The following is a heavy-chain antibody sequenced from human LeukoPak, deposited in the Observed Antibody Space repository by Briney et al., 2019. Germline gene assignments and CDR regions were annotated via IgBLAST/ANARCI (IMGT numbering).Heavy chain of an antibody. CDR3: TKYYYDSSGYLYYFDY. CDR2: IKSKTDGGTA. V-gene: IGHV3-15*01. J-gene: IGHJ4*02. D-gene: IGHD3-22*01. Sequence: GGSLRLSCAASGFTFSSYWMHWVRQAPGKGLEWVGRIKSKTDGGTADYAAPVKGRFTISRDDSKNTLYLQMNSLKTEDTAVYYCTKYYYDSSGYLYYFDYWGQGTLVTVSS. CDR1: GFTFSSYW.